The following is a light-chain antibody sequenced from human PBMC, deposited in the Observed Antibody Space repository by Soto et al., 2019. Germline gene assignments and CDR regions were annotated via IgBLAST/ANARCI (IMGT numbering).Light chain of an antibody. V-gene: IGKV3-20*01. Sequence: IVVTQSPGTLSLSPGERTTLSCRAIQSISRYLAWYQQKPGQGPRLLSYGASSRATGTPNRFSSSGYGKDFTLTINRLEPEDFALYYCRQYGSSPKTFGPGTMVAMK. J-gene: IGKJ1*01. CDR1: QSISRY. CDR2: GAS. CDR3: RQYGSSPKT.